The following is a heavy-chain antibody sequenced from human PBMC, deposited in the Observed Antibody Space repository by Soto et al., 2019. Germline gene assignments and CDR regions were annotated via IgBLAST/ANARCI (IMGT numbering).Heavy chain of an antibody. CDR2: ISWNSGSI. Sequence: EVQLVESGGGLVQPGRSLRLSCAASGFTFDDYAMHWVRQAPGKGLEWVSGISWNSGSIGYADSVKGRFTISRDNAKNSLYLQMNSLRAEDTALYYCARAGTYYYYYTDVWGKGTTVTVSS. D-gene: IGHD6-19*01. V-gene: IGHV3-9*01. CDR3: ARAGTYYYYYTDV. CDR1: GFTFDDYA. J-gene: IGHJ6*03.